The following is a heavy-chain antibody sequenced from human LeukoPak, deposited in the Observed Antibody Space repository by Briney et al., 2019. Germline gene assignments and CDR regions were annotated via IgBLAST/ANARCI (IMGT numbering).Heavy chain of an antibody. V-gene: IGHV4-59*08. CDR3: ARHDPRGEPARLGFFDY. CDR2: IYYSGST. J-gene: IGHJ4*02. CDR1: GDSINNYY. Sequence: SETLSLTCTVSGDSINNYYWSWIRQPPGKGLEWIGCIYYSGSTNYNPSLKSRVTTSVDTSKNQLSLNLSSVTAADTAVQYCARHDPRGEPARLGFFDYWGQGTLVTVS. D-gene: IGHD6-6*01.